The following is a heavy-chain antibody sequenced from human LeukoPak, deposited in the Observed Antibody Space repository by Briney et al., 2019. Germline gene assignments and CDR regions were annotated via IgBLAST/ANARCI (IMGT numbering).Heavy chain of an antibody. D-gene: IGHD3-22*01. J-gene: IGHJ4*02. V-gene: IGHV1-2*02. CDR2: INPNSGGT. Sequence: GASVKVSCKASDYTFTSYGISWVRQAPGQGLEWMGWINPNSGGTNYAQKFQGRVTMTRDTSISTAYMELSRLRSDETAVYYCARVYYDSSGGDYWGQGTLVTVSS. CDR1: DYTFTSYG. CDR3: ARVYYDSSGGDY.